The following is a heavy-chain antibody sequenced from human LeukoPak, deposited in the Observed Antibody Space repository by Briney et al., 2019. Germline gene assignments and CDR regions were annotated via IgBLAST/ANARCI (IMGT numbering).Heavy chain of an antibody. V-gene: IGHV3-30*18. CDR2: ISYDGSNK. CDR1: GFTFSSYG. CDR3: AKDIGRTSCYGY. J-gene: IGHJ4*02. Sequence: GRSLRLSCAASGFTFSSYGMHWVRQAPGKGVEGVAVISYDGSNKYYADSVKGRFTISRDNSKNTLYLQMNSLRAEDTAVYYCAKDIGRTSCYGYWGQGTLVTVSS. D-gene: IGHD2-2*01.